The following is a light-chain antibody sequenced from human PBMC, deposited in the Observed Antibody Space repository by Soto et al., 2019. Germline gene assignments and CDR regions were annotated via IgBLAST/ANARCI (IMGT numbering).Light chain of an antibody. CDR3: QQYYTTPRT. Sequence: DIVMTQSPASLAVSLGEGATINCKSSQSVLYSSNNKNYLAWYQQKPGQPPKLLIYWASTRESGVPDRFSGSGSGTDFTLTISSLQAADVAVYYWQQYYTTPRTFGQGTKVEIK. J-gene: IGKJ1*01. CDR2: WAS. V-gene: IGKV4-1*01. CDR1: QSVLYSSNNKNY.